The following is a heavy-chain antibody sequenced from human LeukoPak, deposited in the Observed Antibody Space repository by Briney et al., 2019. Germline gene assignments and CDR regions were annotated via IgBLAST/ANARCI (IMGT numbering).Heavy chain of an antibody. V-gene: IGHV1-18*01. CDR1: GYTFTSYG. D-gene: IGHD2-2*01. CDR3: ARTPLQDIVVVPAADYYYYYYMDV. Sequence: ASVKVSCKASGYTFTSYGISWVRQAPGQGLEWMGWISAYNGNTNYAQKLQGRVTMTTGTSTSTAYMELRSLRSEDTAVYYCARTPLQDIVVVPAADYYYYYYMDVWGKGTTVTVSS. J-gene: IGHJ6*03. CDR2: ISAYNGNT.